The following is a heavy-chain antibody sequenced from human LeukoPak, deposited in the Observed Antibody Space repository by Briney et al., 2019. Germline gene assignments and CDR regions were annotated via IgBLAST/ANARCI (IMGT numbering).Heavy chain of an antibody. CDR1: GGSISSRSYY. Sequence: PSETLSLTCTVSGGSISSRSYYWGWIRQPPGKGLEWIGSIYYSGSTYYNPSLKSRVTISVDTSKNQFSLKLSSVTAADTAVYYCARCPRGWYAWFDPWGQGTLVTVSS. CDR3: ARCPRGWYAWFDP. J-gene: IGHJ5*02. D-gene: IGHD6-19*01. CDR2: IYYSGST. V-gene: IGHV4-39*01.